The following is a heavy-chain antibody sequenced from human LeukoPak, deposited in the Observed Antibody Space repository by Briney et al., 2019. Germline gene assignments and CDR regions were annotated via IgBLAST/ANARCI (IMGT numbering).Heavy chain of an antibody. J-gene: IGHJ4*02. CDR2: IKKDGSEK. D-gene: IGHD3-10*01. V-gene: IGHV3-7*01. CDR3: ARLLVYNSGGEAFDY. Sequence: PGGSLRPSCGASGFTFSRYWMSWVRQAPGKGLEWVANIKKDGSEKYYVDSVKGRFTISRDNAKNSLYLQMNSLRAEDTAVYYCARLLVYNSGGEAFDYWGPGTLVTVSS. CDR1: GFTFSRYW.